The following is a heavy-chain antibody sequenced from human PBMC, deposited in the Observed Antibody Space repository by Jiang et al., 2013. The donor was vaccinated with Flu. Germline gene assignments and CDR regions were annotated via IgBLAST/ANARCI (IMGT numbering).Heavy chain of an antibody. CDR3: AREAAMVVNYGMDV. Sequence: VQLVESGAEVKKPGASVKVSCKASGYTFTGYYMHWVRQAPGQGLEWMGWINPNSGGTNYAQKFQGWVTMTRDTSISTAYMELSRLRSDDTAVYYCAREAAMVVNYGMDVWGKGTTVTVSS. D-gene: IGHD5-18*01. CDR2: INPNSGGT. V-gene: IGHV1-2*04. CDR1: GYTFTGYY. J-gene: IGHJ6*04.